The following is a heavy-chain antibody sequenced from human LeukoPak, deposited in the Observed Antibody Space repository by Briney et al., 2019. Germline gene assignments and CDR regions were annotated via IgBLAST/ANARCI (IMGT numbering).Heavy chain of an antibody. Sequence: SQTLSLTCTVSGDSISSGAYYWSWIRQPPGKGLEWIGYFYGSGSASYNPSLKSRVTISVDRSNNQFSLKMSSVTAADTAVYYCVRDVSQRRHFDYWGQGTLVTVSS. CDR1: GDSISSGAYY. V-gene: IGHV4-30-2*01. CDR3: VRDVSQRRHFDY. D-gene: IGHD1-1*01. CDR2: FYGSGSA. J-gene: IGHJ4*02.